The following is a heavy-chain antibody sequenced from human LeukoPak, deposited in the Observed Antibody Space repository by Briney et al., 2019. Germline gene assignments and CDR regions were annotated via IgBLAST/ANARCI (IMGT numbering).Heavy chain of an antibody. Sequence: PSETLSLTCTVSGGSISSHYWSWIRQPPGKGLEWIGYIYYSGSTNYNPSLKSRVTISVDTSKNQFSLKVSSVTAADTAVYYCARRSIAAAGNYFGYWGQGTLVTVSS. V-gene: IGHV4-59*08. J-gene: IGHJ4*02. CDR2: IYYSGST. D-gene: IGHD6-13*01. CDR1: GGSISSHY. CDR3: ARRSIAAAGNYFGY.